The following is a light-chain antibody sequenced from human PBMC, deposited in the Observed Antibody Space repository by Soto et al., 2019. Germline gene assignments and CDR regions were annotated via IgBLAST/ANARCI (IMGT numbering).Light chain of an antibody. Sequence: DIQMTQSPSTLSASVGDRVTITCRASQSISTWLAWYQQKPGKAPKLVIYDASTLQSGVPSRFSGSGSGTEFTLTITSLQPEDFATYYCQQYETFSGTFGQGPRVEIK. CDR3: QQYETFSGT. CDR2: DAS. J-gene: IGKJ1*01. V-gene: IGKV1-5*01. CDR1: QSISTW.